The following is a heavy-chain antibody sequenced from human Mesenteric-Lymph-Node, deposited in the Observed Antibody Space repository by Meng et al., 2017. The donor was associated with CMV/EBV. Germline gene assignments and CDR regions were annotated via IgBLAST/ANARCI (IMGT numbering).Heavy chain of an antibody. CDR1: GYSFSSFW. V-gene: IGHV5-51*01. Sequence: GESLKISCKGSGYSFSSFWIAWVRQMPGKGLEWMGIIFPSDADATYSPSFQGQVTISADRYISTAYLQWSSLKASDTGLYYCARLVYGGDLAGYYYYYGLDVWGQGTTVTVSS. D-gene: IGHD4-23*01. CDR2: IFPSDADA. CDR3: ARLVYGGDLAGYYYYYGLDV. J-gene: IGHJ6*02.